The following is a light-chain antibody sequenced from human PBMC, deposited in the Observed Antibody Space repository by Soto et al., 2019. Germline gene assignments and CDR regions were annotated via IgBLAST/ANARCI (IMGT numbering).Light chain of an antibody. CDR2: DAS. Sequence: EIVLTQSPATLPLSPGERATLSCRASQSVTSYLAWYQQKPGQAPRLLIYDASNMATGVPARFSVSGSGTDFTLTISSLEPEDLAVYYCQQRSDWPLTFGGGTKVEIK. V-gene: IGKV3-11*01. J-gene: IGKJ4*01. CDR3: QQRSDWPLT. CDR1: QSVTSY.